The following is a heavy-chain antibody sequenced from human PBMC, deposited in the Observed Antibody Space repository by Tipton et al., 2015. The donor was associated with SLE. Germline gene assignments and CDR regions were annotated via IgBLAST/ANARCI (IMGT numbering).Heavy chain of an antibody. J-gene: IGHJ4*02. D-gene: IGHD5-24*01. CDR2: IFYSGST. CDR1: GGSISSYY. V-gene: IGHV4-59*01. CDR3: ARTRDDGYNRYYCDA. Sequence: TLSLTCTVSGGSISSYYWSWIRQPPGKGLEWIGYIFYSGSTKYNPSLKSRVTISLDTSMNQFSLKLSSVTAADTAVYHGARTRDDGYNRYYCDAWGQGTLVTVSS.